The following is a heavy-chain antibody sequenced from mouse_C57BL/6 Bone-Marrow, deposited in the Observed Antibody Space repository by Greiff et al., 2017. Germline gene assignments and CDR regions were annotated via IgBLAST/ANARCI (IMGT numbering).Heavy chain of an antibody. CDR1: GYTFTSYT. J-gene: IGHJ1*03. V-gene: IGHV1-4*01. CDR3: GITTVVRYFDV. CDR2: INPSSGYT. Sequence: QVQLKQSGAELARPGASVKMSCKASGYTFTSYTMHWVKQRPGQGLEWIGYINPSSGYTKYNQKFKDKATLTADKSSSTAYMQLSSLTSEDSAVYYCGITTVVRYFDVWGTGTTVTVSS. D-gene: IGHD1-1*01.